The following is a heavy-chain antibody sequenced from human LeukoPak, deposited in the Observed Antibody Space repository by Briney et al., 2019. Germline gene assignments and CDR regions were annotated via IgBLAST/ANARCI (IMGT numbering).Heavy chain of an antibody. Sequence: ASVKVSRKASGYTFTDYYIYWVRQAPGQGFEWMGWINPNNVDTNYEQKFQDRVTMTKDTSIKTAYMELSRLRSDDTAVYYCARVPAAIGSYYYYYMDVWGKGTTVTVSS. CDR2: INPNNVDT. CDR1: GYTFTDYY. J-gene: IGHJ6*03. V-gene: IGHV1-2*02. CDR3: ARVPAAIGSYYYYYMDV. D-gene: IGHD2-2*01.